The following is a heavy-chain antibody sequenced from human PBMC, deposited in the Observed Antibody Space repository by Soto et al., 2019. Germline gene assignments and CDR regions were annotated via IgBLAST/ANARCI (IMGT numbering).Heavy chain of an antibody. V-gene: IGHV4-4*02. CDR2: IYHSGSA. CDR3: ARPPRGIYGMDV. CDR1: GGSISSSNW. D-gene: IGHD1-20*01. J-gene: IGHJ6*02. Sequence: SETLSLTCAVAGGSISSSNWWSWVRQPPGKGLEWIGEIYHSGSANFNPSLQSRVTILVDKSKNQFSLKLSSVTAADTAVYYCARPPRGIYGMDVWGQGTTVTVSS.